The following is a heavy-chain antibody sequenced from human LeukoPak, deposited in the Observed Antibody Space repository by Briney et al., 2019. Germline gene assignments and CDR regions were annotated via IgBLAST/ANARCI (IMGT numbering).Heavy chain of an antibody. J-gene: IGHJ4*02. CDR1: GFTFSSYS. CDR3: AKRYSYSFDS. V-gene: IGHV3-23*01. Sequence: GGSLRLSCAASGFTFSSYSMSWVRQAPGKGLGWASVISGSDGSTYYADSVKGRFTISRDNSKNTLYLQMNSLRAEDTAVYYCAKRYSYSFDSWGQGTLVTVSS. CDR2: ISGSDGST. D-gene: IGHD2-15*01.